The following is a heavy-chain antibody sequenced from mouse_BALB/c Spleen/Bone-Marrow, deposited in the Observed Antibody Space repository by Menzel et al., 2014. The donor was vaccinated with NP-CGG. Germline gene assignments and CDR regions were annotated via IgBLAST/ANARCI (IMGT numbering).Heavy chain of an antibody. J-gene: IGHJ4*01. Sequence: QVQLKESGAELARPGASVNLSCKASGYTFTSYWMRWVKQRPGQGLEWIGAIYPGDGDTRYTQKFKGKATLTADKSSSTAYMQLSSLASEDSAVYYCAAYYGSSYWAMDYWGQGTSVTVSS. CDR2: IYPGDGDT. CDR1: GYTFTSYW. CDR3: AAYYGSSYWAMDY. D-gene: IGHD1-1*01. V-gene: IGHV1-87*01.